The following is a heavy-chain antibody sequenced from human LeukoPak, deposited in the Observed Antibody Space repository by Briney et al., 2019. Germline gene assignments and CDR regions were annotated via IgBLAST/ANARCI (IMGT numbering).Heavy chain of an antibody. CDR1: GGTFSSYA. CDR2: IIPIFGTA. CDR3: AGTAYYDSSVSDY. D-gene: IGHD3-22*01. J-gene: IGHJ4*02. Sequence: GASVKVSCKASGGTFSSYAISWVRQAPGQGREWMGGIIPIFGTANYAQKFQGRVTITADESTSTAYMELSSLRSEDTAVYYCAGTAYYDSSVSDYWGQGTLVTVSS. V-gene: IGHV1-69*13.